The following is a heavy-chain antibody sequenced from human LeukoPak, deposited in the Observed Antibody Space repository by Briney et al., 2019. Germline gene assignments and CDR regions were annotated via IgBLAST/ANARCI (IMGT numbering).Heavy chain of an antibody. Sequence: ASETLSLTCTVSGGSIRSYYWSWIRQPPGKGLEWIGYIYYSGSTNYNPSLKSRVTISVDTSKNQFSLKLSSVTAADTAVYYCAREEWSGGFDYWGQGTLVTVSS. V-gene: IGHV4-59*01. D-gene: IGHD3-3*01. CDR1: GGSIRSYY. J-gene: IGHJ4*02. CDR3: AREEWSGGFDY. CDR2: IYYSGST.